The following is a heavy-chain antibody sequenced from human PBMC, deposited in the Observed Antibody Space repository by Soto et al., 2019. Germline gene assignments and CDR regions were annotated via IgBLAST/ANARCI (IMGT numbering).Heavy chain of an antibody. Sequence: QVQLVESGGGVVQPGRSLRLSCAASEFSFSNYAMHWVRQAPGKGLEWVVVISYDGSNKYYTDSVKGRFTISRDNSKNILYLQMNSLRVEDTAVYYCARDSYPLTTAYYGMDVWGQVTTVTVSS. CDR1: EFSFSNYA. CDR3: ARDSYPLTTAYYGMDV. D-gene: IGHD4-17*01. V-gene: IGHV3-30-3*01. CDR2: ISYDGSNK. J-gene: IGHJ6*02.